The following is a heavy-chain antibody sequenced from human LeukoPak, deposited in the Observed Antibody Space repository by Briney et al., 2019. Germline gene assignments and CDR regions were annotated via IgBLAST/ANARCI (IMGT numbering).Heavy chain of an antibody. CDR2: ISNSGDRT. CDR1: GFTSEFPFSTYG. D-gene: IGHD5-12*01. Sequence: PGGSLRLSCGASGFTSEFPFSTYGMNWVRQAPGKGLEWVSGISNSGDRTYYADSVKGRFTISRDNSKNTLYLQMNSLRVDDTALYYCAKEKWRATEHTSNAFDIWGQGTSVSVSS. J-gene: IGHJ3*02. CDR3: AKEKWRATEHTSNAFDI. V-gene: IGHV3-23*01.